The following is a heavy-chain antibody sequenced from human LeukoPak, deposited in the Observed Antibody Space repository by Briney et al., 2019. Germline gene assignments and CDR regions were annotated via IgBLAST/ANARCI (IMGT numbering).Heavy chain of an antibody. CDR2: IYFNGYT. D-gene: IGHD6-25*01. Sequence: SETLSLTCVVSGGSISSHYWSWIQQPPGRGLEWIGFIYFNGYTNYNPSLKTRVTISVDTSNNQFSLRLSSVTAADTAVYYCARSERRAQKDTYYNHYYYMDVWGKGTTVTVSS. V-gene: IGHV4-59*11. CDR1: GGSISSHY. CDR3: ARSERRAQKDTYYNHYYYMDV. J-gene: IGHJ6*03.